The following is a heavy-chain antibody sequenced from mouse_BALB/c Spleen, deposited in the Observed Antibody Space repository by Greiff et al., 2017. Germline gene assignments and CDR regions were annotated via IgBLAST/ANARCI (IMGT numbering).Heavy chain of an antibody. Sequence: EVQLQQSGPGLVKPSQSLSLTCTVTGYSITSDYAWNWIRQFPGNKLEWMGYISYSGSTSYNPSLKSRISITRDTSKNQFFLQLNSVTTEDTATYYCARGIYDYDGNWGQGTLVTVSA. CDR1: GYSITSDYA. CDR3: ARGIYDYDGN. V-gene: IGHV3-2*02. CDR2: ISYSGST. J-gene: IGHJ3*01. D-gene: IGHD2-4*01.